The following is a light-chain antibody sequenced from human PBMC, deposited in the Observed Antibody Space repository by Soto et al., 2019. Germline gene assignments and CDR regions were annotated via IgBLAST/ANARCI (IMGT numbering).Light chain of an antibody. V-gene: IGKV1-5*03. CDR1: QSISTW. Sequence: DIQMTQSPSTLSASVGDRVTITCRASQSISTWLAWYQQKPGKAPKLLIYKASSLEGGVPSRFSGSGSGIEFTLTISSLQPDDFATYYCQQYLNRWTFGQGTKVEIK. CDR2: KAS. J-gene: IGKJ1*01. CDR3: QQYLNRWT.